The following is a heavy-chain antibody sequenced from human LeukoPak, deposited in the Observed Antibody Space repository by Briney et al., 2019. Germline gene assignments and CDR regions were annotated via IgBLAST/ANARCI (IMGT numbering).Heavy chain of an antibody. CDR2: ISYDGSNK. V-gene: IGHV3-30-3*01. CDR1: GFTFSSYA. J-gene: IGHJ6*02. CDR3: ARDAGVVPAAIKIQYYGMDV. Sequence: GRSLRLSCAASGFTFSSYAMHWVRQAPGKGLEWVAVISYDGSNKYYADSVKGRFTISRDNSKNTLYLQMNSLRAEDTAVYYRARDAGVVPAAIKIQYYGMDVWGQGTTVTVSS. D-gene: IGHD2-2*01.